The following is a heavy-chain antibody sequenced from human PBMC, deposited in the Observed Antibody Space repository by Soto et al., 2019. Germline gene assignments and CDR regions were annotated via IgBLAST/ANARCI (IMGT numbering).Heavy chain of an antibody. V-gene: IGHV3-15*01. CDR1: GFTFSNTW. J-gene: IGHJ4*02. CDR2: IKSKTDGETT. D-gene: IGHD1-26*01. CDR3: TTDIRWEGTATY. Sequence: GGSLRLSCAASGFTFSNTWMSWVRQAPGKGLDWVGRIKSKTDGETTDYAAPVKGRFTISRDDSENTLYLQMSGLETEDTAVYYCTTDIRWEGTATYWGQGALVTVSS.